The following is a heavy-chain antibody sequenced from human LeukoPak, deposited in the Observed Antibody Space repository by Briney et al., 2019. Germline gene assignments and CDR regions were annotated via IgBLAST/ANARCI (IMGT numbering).Heavy chain of an antibody. J-gene: IGHJ4*02. CDR2: ISSSSSTT. D-gene: IGHD1-26*01. CDR1: GFTFSSYS. V-gene: IGHV3-48*01. CDR3: AKVLTTQGDY. Sequence: GGSLRLSCAASGFTFSSYSMNWVRQAPGKGLEWVSYISSSSSTTFYADSVKGRFTISRDNSKNTLYLQMNSLRPEDTAVYYCAKVLTTQGDYWGQGTLVTVSS.